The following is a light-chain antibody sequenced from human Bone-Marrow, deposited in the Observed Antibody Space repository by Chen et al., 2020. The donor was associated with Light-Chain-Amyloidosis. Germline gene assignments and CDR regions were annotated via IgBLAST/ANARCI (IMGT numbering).Light chain of an antibody. CDR2: DDS. J-gene: IGLJ3*02. CDR1: NIGSTS. Sequence: SSVLTQPSSVSVAPGQTPTIACGGNNIGSTSVHWYQQTPGQAPLLVVYDDSDRPSGIPERLSGSNSGNTATLTISRVEAGDEADYYCQVWDRSSDHPVFGGGTKLTVL. V-gene: IGLV3-21*02. CDR3: QVWDRSSDHPV.